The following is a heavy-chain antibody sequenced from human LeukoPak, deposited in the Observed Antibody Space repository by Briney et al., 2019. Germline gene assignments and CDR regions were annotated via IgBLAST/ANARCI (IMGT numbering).Heavy chain of an antibody. CDR2: IRGNGGGT. D-gene: IGHD4-17*01. Sequence: PGGSLRLSCAASGFIFSNYALMWLRQSPGKGLEWVSAIRGNGGGTFYADSVKGRFTISRDNSKNTLYLQMNGLRAEDTAVYYCARDPNGDYIGAFDMWGRGTLVTVSS. CDR1: GFIFSNYA. V-gene: IGHV3-23*01. J-gene: IGHJ3*02. CDR3: ARDPNGDYIGAFDM.